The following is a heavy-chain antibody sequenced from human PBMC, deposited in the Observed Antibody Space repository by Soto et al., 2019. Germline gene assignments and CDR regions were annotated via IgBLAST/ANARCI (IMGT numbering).Heavy chain of an antibody. CDR3: ARARMVRRVIPAWDS. CDR2: IYYSGST. Sequence: SGPPALTCTVSGDSISSYYWSWIRQPPGKGLEWIGYIYYSGSTNYNPSLKSRVTISVDTSKNKFSLKLSSVTAADTAVYYCARARMVRRVIPAWDSWGQGKRGTV. D-gene: IGHD3-10*01. J-gene: IGHJ3*02. V-gene: IGHV4-59*01. CDR1: GDSISSYY.